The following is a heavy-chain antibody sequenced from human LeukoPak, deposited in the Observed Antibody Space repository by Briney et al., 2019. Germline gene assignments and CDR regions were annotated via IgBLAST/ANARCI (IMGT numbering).Heavy chain of an antibody. V-gene: IGHV3-7*01. D-gene: IGHD6-19*01. Sequence: PGGSLRLSCAASGFTFSTYWMSWVRQAPGKGLEWVASIKQDGGEIHYVDSVKGRFTISRDNAKNSLYLQMNTLRAEDTAVYYCAKVNSIAVAGTVDYWGQGTLVTVSS. CDR2: IKQDGGEI. CDR1: GFTFSTYW. J-gene: IGHJ4*02. CDR3: AKVNSIAVAGTVDY.